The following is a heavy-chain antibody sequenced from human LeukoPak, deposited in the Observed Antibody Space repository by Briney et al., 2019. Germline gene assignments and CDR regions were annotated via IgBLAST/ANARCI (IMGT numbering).Heavy chain of an antibody. Sequence: GGSLRLSCVASGFTFSTFGMNWVRQAPGKGLEWVSYIGSGSSPIYYADSVKGRFIMSRDNAKNSLYLQMNSLRDEDAAVYYCASRDYFDYWGQGTLVTVSS. V-gene: IGHV3-48*02. CDR3: ASRDYFDY. CDR1: GFTFSTFG. J-gene: IGHJ4*02. CDR2: IGSGSSPI.